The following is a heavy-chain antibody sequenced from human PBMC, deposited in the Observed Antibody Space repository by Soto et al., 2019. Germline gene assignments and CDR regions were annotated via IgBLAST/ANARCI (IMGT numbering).Heavy chain of an antibody. CDR2: ISPDDSDT. CDR1: GYSFATNW. Sequence: RGESLKISCKGSGYSFATNWIGWVRQRPGKGLEWMGIISPDDSDTRYSPSFQGQVTISADKSISTAYPQWSSLKASDTAMYYCARLQGDCSGGSCPYYYYYDMDVWGQGTTVTVSS. CDR3: ARLQGDCSGGSCPYYYYYDMDV. J-gene: IGHJ6*02. V-gene: IGHV5-51*01. D-gene: IGHD2-15*01.